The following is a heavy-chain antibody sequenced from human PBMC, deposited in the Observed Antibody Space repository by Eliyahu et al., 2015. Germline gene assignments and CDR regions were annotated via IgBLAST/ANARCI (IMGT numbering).Heavy chain of an antibody. D-gene: IGHD3-10*01. CDR2: VSYDGTKA. V-gene: IGHV3-30*18. CDR3: VKAPFGAQYYFDH. CDR1: XFIFXNDD. Sequence: QVQLVESGGGVVQPGRSLRXXCAAXXFIFXNDDIXWVRQAPGKGLEWVGVVSYDGTKAYYPDSVKGRFSISRDNSNNTLYLQMNSLRNDDTATYYCVKAPFGAQYYFDHWGQGTLVTVSS. J-gene: IGHJ4*02.